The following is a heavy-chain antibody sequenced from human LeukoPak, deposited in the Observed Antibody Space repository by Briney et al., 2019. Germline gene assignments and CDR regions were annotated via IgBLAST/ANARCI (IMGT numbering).Heavy chain of an antibody. CDR3: ANYGDRRAFDI. CDR1: GGSLSSGGYY. D-gene: IGHD4-17*01. CDR2: IYHSGST. J-gene: IGHJ3*02. V-gene: IGHV4-31*03. Sequence: PSETLSLTCTVSGGSLSSGGYYWSWIRQDPGKGLEWVGYIYHSGSTYYNPSLRSRVTISVDTSKNQFSLKLSSVIAADTAVYYCANYGDRRAFDIWGQGTMVTVSS.